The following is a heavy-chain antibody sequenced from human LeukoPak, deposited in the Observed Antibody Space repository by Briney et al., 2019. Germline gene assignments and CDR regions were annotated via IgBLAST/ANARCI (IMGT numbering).Heavy chain of an antibody. CDR3: ARQGSGSYLWWSDP. CDR2: ISYSGTT. CDR1: GGSISSSDYY. Sequence: SETLSLTCTVSGGSISSSDYYWGWIRQPPGKGLEWTGSISYSGTTFFNPSLQSRLTISVDTAKNQVSLKLSSVTAADTAVYYCARQGSGSYLWWSDPWGQGTRVTVSS. D-gene: IGHD3-10*01. J-gene: IGHJ5*02. V-gene: IGHV4-39*01.